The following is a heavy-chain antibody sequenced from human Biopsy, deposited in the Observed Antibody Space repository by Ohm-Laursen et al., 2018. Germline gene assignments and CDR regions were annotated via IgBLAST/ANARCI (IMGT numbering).Heavy chain of an antibody. J-gene: IGHJ3*02. CDR2: ISYSGST. V-gene: IGHV4-59*08. CDR1: GGSISGSS. CDR3: AKHGSGWTGDDALHI. Sequence: GTLSLTCIVSGGSISGSSWSWIRQAPGRGREWVGYISYSGSTSNNPSLKSRITITVDTSKNQISLKVTSVTAADTAVYYCAKHGSGWTGDDALHIWGQGTMVTVSS. D-gene: IGHD6-19*01.